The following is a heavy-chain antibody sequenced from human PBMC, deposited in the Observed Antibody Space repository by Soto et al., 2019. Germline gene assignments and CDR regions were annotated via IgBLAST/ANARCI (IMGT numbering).Heavy chain of an antibody. CDR2: IKFDGSFT. CDR1: GFTFSDYW. V-gene: IGHV3-74*01. CDR3: ARGLRNYHGVDV. J-gene: IGHJ6*02. Sequence: EVQLVESGGGLVQPGGSLRLSCVASGFTFSDYWIHWVRQAPGKGLVWVSRIKFDGSFTSHEASVKGRFTTSRDNARHTVHLQMDSLRAEDTGVYCCARGLRNYHGVDVWGQGTTGTVSS. D-gene: IGHD4-17*01.